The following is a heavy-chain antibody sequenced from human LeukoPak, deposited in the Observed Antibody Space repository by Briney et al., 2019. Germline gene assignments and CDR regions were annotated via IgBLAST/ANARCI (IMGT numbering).Heavy chain of an antibody. Sequence: GASVKVSCKASGYTFTGYYMHWVRQAPGQGLEWMGWINPNSGGTNYAQKFQGRVTMTRDTSISTAYMELSSLRSEDTAVYYCARGIVVVPAAIPDYYYYYYMDVWGKGTTVTVSS. J-gene: IGHJ6*03. CDR3: ARGIVVVPAAIPDYYYYYYMDV. CDR1: GYTFTGYY. D-gene: IGHD2-2*02. CDR2: INPNSGGT. V-gene: IGHV1-2*02.